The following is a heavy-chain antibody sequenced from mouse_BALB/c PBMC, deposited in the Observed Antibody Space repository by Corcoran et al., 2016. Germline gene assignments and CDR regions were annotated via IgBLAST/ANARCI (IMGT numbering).Heavy chain of an antibody. CDR3: AREPYAMDY. V-gene: IGHV9-1*02. J-gene: IGHJ4*01. CDR1: GYTFTNYG. Sequence: QIQLVQSGPELKKPGETVKISCTASGYTFTNYGMNWVKQAPGKGLKWMGWINTYTGEPTYADDFKGRFAFSLETSASTAYLQINNLKNEDMATYFCAREPYAMDYGGQGTSVTVSS. CDR2: INTYTGEP.